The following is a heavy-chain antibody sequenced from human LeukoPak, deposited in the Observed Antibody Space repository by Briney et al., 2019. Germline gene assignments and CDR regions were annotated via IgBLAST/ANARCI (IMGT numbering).Heavy chain of an antibody. CDR1: GDSITSSIYY. CDR2: IYYSGST. V-gene: IGHV4-39*07. D-gene: IGHD1-26*01. CDR3: ASMRGSYYVGRGHFDY. J-gene: IGHJ4*02. Sequence: SETLSLTCIVSGDSITSSIYYWGWIRQPPGKGPEGIGSIYYSGSTYYNPSLKSRVTISVDTSKTQLSLKLSSVTAADTAVYYCASMRGSYYVGRGHFDYWGQGTLVTVSS.